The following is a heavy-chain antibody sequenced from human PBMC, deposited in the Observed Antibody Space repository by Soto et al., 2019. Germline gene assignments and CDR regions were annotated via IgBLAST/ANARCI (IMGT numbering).Heavy chain of an antibody. CDR2: ISGYNGNT. Sequence: ASVKVSCKASGYTFTSFGINWVRQAPGQGLEWMGWISGYNGNTNYAQNFQDRVTMTTDTSTSTAYMELRSLRSDDTAVYYCARALAVAGFDYWGQGTLVTVSS. V-gene: IGHV1-18*01. CDR3: ARALAVAGFDY. J-gene: IGHJ4*02. D-gene: IGHD6-19*01. CDR1: GYTFTSFG.